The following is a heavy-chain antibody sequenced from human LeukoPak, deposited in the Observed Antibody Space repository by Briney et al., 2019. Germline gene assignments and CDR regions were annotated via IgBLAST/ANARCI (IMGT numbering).Heavy chain of an antibody. Sequence: PGGSLRLSCAASGFIFSDYTMNWVRLAPGKGLEWVGLIRSKAYGGTTEYAASVKGRFTISRDDSKSIAYLQMNSLKTEDTAVYYCSRYDSWGQGTLVTVSS. CDR3: SRYDS. J-gene: IGHJ5*01. CDR1: GFIFSDYT. CDR2: IRSKAYGGTT. V-gene: IGHV3-49*04.